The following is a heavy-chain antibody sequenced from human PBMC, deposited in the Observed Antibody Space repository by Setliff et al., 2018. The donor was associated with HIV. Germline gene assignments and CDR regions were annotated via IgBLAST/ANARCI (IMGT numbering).Heavy chain of an antibody. J-gene: IGHJ5*02. D-gene: IGHD4-17*01. Sequence: ASVKVSCKASGYTFINYAMNWVRQAPGQGLEWMGWINTNTGSPTYAQAFAGRFVFSVDTSVTTAYLQISSLKAEDTAVYYCARALYGDYGGDINWFDPWGQGTQVTVS. CDR1: GYTFINYA. CDR3: ARALYGDYGGDINWFDP. V-gene: IGHV7-4-1*02. CDR2: INTNTGSP.